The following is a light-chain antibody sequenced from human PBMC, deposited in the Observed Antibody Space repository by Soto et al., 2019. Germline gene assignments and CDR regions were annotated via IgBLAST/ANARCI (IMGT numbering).Light chain of an antibody. Sequence: QSALTQPPSVSGAPGQGVTISCTGSSSNIGAGSDVHWYQQVPGRAPKLLIFAHSSRPSGVPDRFSGSTSGTSASLAITGLQAEDEADYYCQSYDSSVSGPLFGGGTKLTVL. J-gene: IGLJ2*01. CDR2: AHS. CDR3: QSYDSSVSGPL. V-gene: IGLV1-40*01. CDR1: SSNIGAGSD.